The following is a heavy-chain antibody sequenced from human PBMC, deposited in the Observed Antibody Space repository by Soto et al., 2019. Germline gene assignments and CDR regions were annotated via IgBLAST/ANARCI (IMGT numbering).Heavy chain of an antibody. CDR2: SYHSGST. D-gene: IGHD3-10*01. J-gene: IGHJ4*02. CDR3: AKRRDGSGSLDQ. V-gene: IGHV4-4*02. Sequence: SETLSLTCAVSGGSISSSNWWMWVRQPPGKGLEWIGESYHSGSTNYNPSLKSRGTISVEKSKNQFSLKLSSVTAADTAVYFCAKRRDGSGSLDQWGQGTLVTVSS. CDR1: GGSISSSNW.